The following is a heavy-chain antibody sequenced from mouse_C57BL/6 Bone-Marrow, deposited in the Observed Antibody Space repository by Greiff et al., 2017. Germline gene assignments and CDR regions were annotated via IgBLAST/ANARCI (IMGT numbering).Heavy chain of an antibody. V-gene: IGHV1-55*01. D-gene: IGHD2-5*01. CDR1: GYTFTSYW. CDR3: ARSQSNYRFDY. CDR2: IYPGSGST. J-gene: IGHJ2*01. Sequence: QVHVKQPGAELVKPGASVKMSCKASGYTFTSYWITWVKQRPGQGLEWIGDIYPGSGSTNYNEKFKSKATLTVDTSSSTAYMQLSSLTSEDSAVYYCARSQSNYRFDYWGQGTTLTVSS.